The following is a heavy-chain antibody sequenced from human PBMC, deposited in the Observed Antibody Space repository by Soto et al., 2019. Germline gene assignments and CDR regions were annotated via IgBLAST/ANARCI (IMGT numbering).Heavy chain of an antibody. CDR1: GGTFSRFA. CDR3: ARDGTLYDSRAYYYGY. CDR2: IIPLFGKA. V-gene: IGHV1-69*01. Sequence: QVQLVQSGAEVKKPGSSVKVSCKASGGTFSRFAVSWVRQAPGQGLEWMGGIIPLFGKANYAQKFQGRVTITADESTSTGYMELRSLTSEDTAVYYCARDGTLYDSRAYYYGYWGQGTLVTVSS. J-gene: IGHJ4*02. D-gene: IGHD3-22*01.